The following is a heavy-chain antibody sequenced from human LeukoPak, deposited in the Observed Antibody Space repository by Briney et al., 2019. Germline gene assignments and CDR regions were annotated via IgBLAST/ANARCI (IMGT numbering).Heavy chain of an antibody. CDR2: ISGSGGST. Sequence: GGSLRLSCAASGFTFSSYAMSWVRQAPGKGLEWVSAISGSGGSTYYADSVKGRFTISRDNSKNTLYLQMNSLRAEDTAVYYCAKTGDFLEWLLFPPLDYWGQGTLVTVSS. CDR1: GFTFSSYA. CDR3: AKTGDFLEWLLFPPLDY. J-gene: IGHJ4*02. D-gene: IGHD3-3*01. V-gene: IGHV3-23*01.